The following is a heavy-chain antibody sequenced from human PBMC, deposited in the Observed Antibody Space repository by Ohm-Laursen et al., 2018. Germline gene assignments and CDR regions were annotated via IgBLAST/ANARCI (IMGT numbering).Heavy chain of an antibody. CDR1: VFTFNTYR. CDR2: IRHDAGEN. V-gene: IGHV3-7*03. CDR3: AKDQVATVTTWGECFQH. Sequence: SLRLSCTASVFTFNTYRMSWVRQAPGKGLEWVANIRHDAGENYYEDSVRGRFTISRDNAKNSLYLQMNSLRAEDTAVYYCAKDQVATVTTWGECFQHWGQGTLVTVSS. D-gene: IGHD4-17*01. J-gene: IGHJ1*01.